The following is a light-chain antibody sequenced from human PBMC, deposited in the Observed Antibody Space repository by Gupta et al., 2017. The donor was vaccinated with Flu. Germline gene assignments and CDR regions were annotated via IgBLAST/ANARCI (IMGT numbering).Light chain of an antibody. Sequence: GTLVLSPGERATTSCRASQSVSSNYFAWYQQKPGQAPRLLIYGASKRASGIPDRFSGSGSGTDFTLTIRRLEPEDSAVYYCQHFGSSPYTFGQGTKLEIK. CDR1: QSVSSNY. J-gene: IGKJ2*01. CDR2: GAS. V-gene: IGKV3-20*01. CDR3: QHFGSSPYT.